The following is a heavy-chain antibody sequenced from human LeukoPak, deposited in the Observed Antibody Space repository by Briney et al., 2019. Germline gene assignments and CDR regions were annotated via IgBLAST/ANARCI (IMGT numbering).Heavy chain of an antibody. CDR1: GFTFSSYS. J-gene: IGHJ6*03. CDR2: ISTSSSYI. Sequence: GGSLRLSCAASGFTFSSYSMNWVRQAPGKGLEWVSSISTSSSYIYYADSVKGRFTISRDNSKNTLYLQMNSLRAEDTAVYYCAKDSSSWYMFNYYYMDVWGKGTTVTISS. V-gene: IGHV3-21*01. D-gene: IGHD6-13*01. CDR3: AKDSSSWYMFNYYYMDV.